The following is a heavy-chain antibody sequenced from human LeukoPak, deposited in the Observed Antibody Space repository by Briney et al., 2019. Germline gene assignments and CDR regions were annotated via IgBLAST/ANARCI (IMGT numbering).Heavy chain of an antibody. CDR3: ARSAYDIWNFFDY. CDR2: INHSGST. Sequence: SETLSLTCAVYGGSFSGYYWSWIRQPPGKGLEWIGEINHSGSTNYNPSLKSRVTISVDTSKNQFSLKLSSVTAADTAVYYCARSAYDIWNFFDYWGQGTLVTVSS. D-gene: IGHD3-3*01. CDR1: GGSFSGYY. J-gene: IGHJ4*02. V-gene: IGHV4-34*01.